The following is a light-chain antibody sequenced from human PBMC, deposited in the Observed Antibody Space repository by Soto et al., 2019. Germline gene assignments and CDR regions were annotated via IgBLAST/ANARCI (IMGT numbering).Light chain of an antibody. J-gene: IGLJ2*01. V-gene: IGLV1-44*01. CDR2: SNN. CDR1: SSNIGSNP. Sequence: QSVLTEPPSASGTPGQRVTISCSGSSSNIGSNPINWYQQLPGTAPKLLMYSNNQRPSGVPDRFSGSKSGTSASLAISGLQSEDEADFYCAAWDDSLNGVLFGGGTKLTVL. CDR3: AAWDDSLNGVL.